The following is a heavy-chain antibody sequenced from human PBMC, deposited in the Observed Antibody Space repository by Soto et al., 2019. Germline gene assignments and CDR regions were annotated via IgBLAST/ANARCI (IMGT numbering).Heavy chain of an antibody. Sequence: PGGSLRLSCAASGFTFSSYSMNWVRQAPGKGLEWVSSISSSSSYIYYADSVKGRFTISRDNAKNSLYLQMNSLRAEDTAVYYCARDFRGAAANGMDVWGQGTTVTVSS. CDR1: GFTFSSYS. CDR3: ARDFRGAAANGMDV. V-gene: IGHV3-21*01. J-gene: IGHJ6*02. D-gene: IGHD6-13*01. CDR2: ISSSSSYI.